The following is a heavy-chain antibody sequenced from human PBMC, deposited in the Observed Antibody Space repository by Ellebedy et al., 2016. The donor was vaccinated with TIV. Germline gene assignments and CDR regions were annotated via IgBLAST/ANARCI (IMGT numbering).Heavy chain of an antibody. V-gene: IGHV1-2*02. Sequence: ASVKVSCKASGYSFIGYYLHWVRQAPGQGFEWMGWINPNTGGPDYAQKFQDRVKMTRDTSLTTAYMELSSLRPDDGAVYFCARDPGYCKSTSCYNLDFFDFWGQGTLVTVSS. CDR3: ARDPGYCKSTSCYNLDFFDF. CDR2: INPNTGGP. J-gene: IGHJ4*02. CDR1: GYSFIGYY. D-gene: IGHD2-2*02.